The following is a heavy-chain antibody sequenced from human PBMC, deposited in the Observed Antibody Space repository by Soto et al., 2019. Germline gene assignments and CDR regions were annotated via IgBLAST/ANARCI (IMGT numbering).Heavy chain of an antibody. V-gene: IGHV1-69*01. CDR1: GGTFSSYA. J-gene: IGHJ5*02. CDR3: ARGNRIAVAALNWFDP. D-gene: IGHD6-19*01. CDR2: IIPIFGTA. Sequence: QVQLVQSGAEVKKPGSSVKVSCKASGGTFSSYAISWVRQAPGQGLEWMGGIIPIFGTANYAQKFQGRVTITADESTSTAYMELSSLSSEDTAVYYCARGNRIAVAALNWFDPWGQGTLVTVSS.